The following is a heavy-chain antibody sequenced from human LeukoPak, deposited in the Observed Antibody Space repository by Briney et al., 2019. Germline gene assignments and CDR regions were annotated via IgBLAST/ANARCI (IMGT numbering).Heavy chain of an antibody. Sequence: GGSLRLSCAASGFTFSDHYMIWLRQAPGKGLEAISYISHNGETKYYANSVKGRLSISRDNAKSSLYLQMNSLRVEDTAVYYCARDRHGYFDYWGQGTLVTVSS. CDR2: ISHNGETK. CDR3: ARDRHGYFDY. CDR1: GFTFSDHY. J-gene: IGHJ4*02. D-gene: IGHD6-13*01. V-gene: IGHV3-11*01.